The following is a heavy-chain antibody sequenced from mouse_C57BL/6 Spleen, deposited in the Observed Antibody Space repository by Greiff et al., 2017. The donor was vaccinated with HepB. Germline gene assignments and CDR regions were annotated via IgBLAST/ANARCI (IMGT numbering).Heavy chain of an antibody. CDR3: AREGVYDYWYFDV. V-gene: IGHV1-61*01. J-gene: IGHJ1*03. Sequence: VQLQQSEAELVRPGSSVKLSCKASGYTFTSYWMDWVKQRPGQGLEWIGNIYPSDSETHYNQKFKDKATLTVDKSSNTDYMQLSSLTSEDSAVYYCAREGVYDYWYFDVWGTGTTVTVSS. CDR1: GYTFTSYW. D-gene: IGHD2-3*01. CDR2: IYPSDSET.